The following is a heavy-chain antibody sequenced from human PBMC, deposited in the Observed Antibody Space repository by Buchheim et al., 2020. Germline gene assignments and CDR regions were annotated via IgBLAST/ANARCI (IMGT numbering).Heavy chain of an antibody. CDR1: GGSISSYY. Sequence: QVQLQESGPGLVKPSETLSLTCTVSGGSISSYYWSWIRQPPGKGLEWIGYIYYSGSTNYNPSLKSRVTISVDPSKNQFSLKLSSVTAADTAVYYCARGGGPYDFWSGYDYYFDYWGQGTL. CDR3: ARGGGPYDFWSGYDYYFDY. D-gene: IGHD3-3*01. V-gene: IGHV4-59*01. J-gene: IGHJ4*02. CDR2: IYYSGST.